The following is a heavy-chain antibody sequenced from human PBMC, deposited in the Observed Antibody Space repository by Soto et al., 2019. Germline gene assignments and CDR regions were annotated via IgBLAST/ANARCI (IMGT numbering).Heavy chain of an antibody. CDR1: GYSFASYW. V-gene: IGHV5-51*01. J-gene: IGHJ6*02. D-gene: IGHD6-6*01. CDR3: ARTRSFTLGFYYDGMDV. CDR2: IYPGDSDT. Sequence: GESLKISCQGSGYSFASYWIGWVRQMPGKDLEWMGIIYPGDSDTRYSPSFQGQVTISAGKSLRTAYLQWTSLKASDTALYYCARTRSFTLGFYYDGMDVWGQGTTVTVSS.